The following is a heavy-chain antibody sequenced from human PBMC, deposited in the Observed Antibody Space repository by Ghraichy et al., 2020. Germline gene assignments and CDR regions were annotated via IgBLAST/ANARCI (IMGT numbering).Heavy chain of an antibody. CDR2: IYYDGSP. Sequence: LSLTCIVSGGSLSSRTYSWGWIRQPPGKGLEWIGSIYYDGSPYYNPSLKSRVTISADTSENQFSLKLSSVTAADTAVYYCAGYYDSSGYYSIVLDSWGQGTPVTVSS. CDR1: GGSLSSRTYS. CDR3: AGYYDSSGYYSIVLDS. V-gene: IGHV4-39*01. J-gene: IGHJ4*02. D-gene: IGHD3-22*01.